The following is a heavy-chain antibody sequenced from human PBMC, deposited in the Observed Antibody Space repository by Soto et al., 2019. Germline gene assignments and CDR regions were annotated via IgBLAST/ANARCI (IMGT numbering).Heavy chain of an antibody. Sequence: EVQLVESGGGLVKPGGSLRLSCAASGFTFSSYSMNWVRQAPGKGLEWVSSISSSSSYIYYADSVKGRFTISRDNAKNSLYLQMNSLRAEDTAVYYCARAEDIVGDDRGRIADFDYWGPGTLVTVSS. CDR2: ISSSSSYI. CDR3: ARAEDIVGDDRGRIADFDY. V-gene: IGHV3-21*01. CDR1: GFTFSSYS. J-gene: IGHJ4*02. D-gene: IGHD1-26*01.